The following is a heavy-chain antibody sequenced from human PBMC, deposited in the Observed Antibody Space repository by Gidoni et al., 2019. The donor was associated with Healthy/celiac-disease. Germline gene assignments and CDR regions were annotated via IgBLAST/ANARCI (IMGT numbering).Heavy chain of an antibody. CDR1: GFTFSSYG. CDR3: ARDRSIAAYDAFDI. D-gene: IGHD6-6*01. Sequence: QVQLVESGGGVVQPGRSLRLSCAASGFTFSSYGMHWVRQAPGKGLEGLAVIWYDGSNKYYADSVKGRFTISRDNSKNTLYLQMNSLRAEDTAVYYCARDRSIAAYDAFDIWGQGTMVTVSS. V-gene: IGHV3-33*01. J-gene: IGHJ3*02. CDR2: IWYDGSNK.